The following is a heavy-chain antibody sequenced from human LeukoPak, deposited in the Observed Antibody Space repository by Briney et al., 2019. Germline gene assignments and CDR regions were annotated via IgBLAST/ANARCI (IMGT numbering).Heavy chain of an antibody. CDR2: ISYDGSNK. CDR1: GFTFSSYA. J-gene: IGHJ4*02. D-gene: IGHD2-2*02. CDR3: ARGYCSSTSCYTSDY. V-gene: IGHV3-30-3*01. Sequence: GGSLRLSCAASGFTFSSYAMHWVRQAPGKGLEWVAVISYDGSNKYYADSVKGRFTISRDNSKNMLYLQMNSLRAEDTAVYYCARGYCSSTSCYTSDYWGQGTLVTVSS.